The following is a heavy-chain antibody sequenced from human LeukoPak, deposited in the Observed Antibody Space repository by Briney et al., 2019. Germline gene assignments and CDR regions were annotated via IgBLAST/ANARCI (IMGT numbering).Heavy chain of an antibody. CDR2: INHSGST. CDR3: ARVPGYLVLRYYYYMDV. V-gene: IGHV4-34*01. J-gene: IGHJ6*03. D-gene: IGHD3-16*02. Sequence: SESLSLTCAVYGGSFNGYYWSWIRQPPGKGLEWIGEINHSGSTNYNPSLKSRVTISVDTSKNQFSLKLSSVTAADTAVYYCARVPGYLVLRYYYYMDVWGKGTTVTVSS. CDR1: GGSFNGYY.